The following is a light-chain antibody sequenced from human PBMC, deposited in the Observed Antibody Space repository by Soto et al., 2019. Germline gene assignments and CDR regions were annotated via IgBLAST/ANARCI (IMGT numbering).Light chain of an antibody. CDR2: AAS. J-gene: IGKJ1*01. Sequence: DGQITQSRSSLSASIGDRVPITSLASQGIANYLAWYQHKPGKVPNLLIYAASTLQSGVPSRFSGGGSGTDFTLTISSLQPEDVATYYCQKYNSAPRTFGQGTKVDIK. CDR3: QKYNSAPRT. V-gene: IGKV1-27*01. CDR1: QGIANY.